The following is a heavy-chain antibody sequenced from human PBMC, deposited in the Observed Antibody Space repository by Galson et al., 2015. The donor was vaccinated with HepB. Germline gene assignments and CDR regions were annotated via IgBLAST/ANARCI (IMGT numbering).Heavy chain of an antibody. V-gene: IGHV3-23*01. J-gene: IGHJ4*02. CDR2: ISGSGGST. D-gene: IGHD3-16*01. CDR1: GFTFSSYA. Sequence: SLRLSCAASGFTFSSYAMSWVRQAPGKGLEWVSAISGSGGSTYYADSVKGRFTISRDNSKNTLYLQMNSLRAEDTAVYYCAKGRSNGRGNFDYWGQGTLVTVSS. CDR3: AKGRSNGRGNFDY.